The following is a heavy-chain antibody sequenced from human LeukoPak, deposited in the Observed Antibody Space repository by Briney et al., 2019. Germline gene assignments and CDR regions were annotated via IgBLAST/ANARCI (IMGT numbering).Heavy chain of an antibody. J-gene: IGHJ5*02. CDR2: INPSGGCT. CDR1: GYTFTSYY. D-gene: IGHD3-10*01. V-gene: IGHV1-46*01. Sequence: ASVKVSCKASGYTFTSYYMHWVRQAPGQGLEWMGIINPSGGCTSYAQKFQGRVTMTRDTSTSTVYMELSSLRSEDTAVYYCARARDYYGSGSLGFDPWGQGTLVTVSS. CDR3: ARARDYYGSGSLGFDP.